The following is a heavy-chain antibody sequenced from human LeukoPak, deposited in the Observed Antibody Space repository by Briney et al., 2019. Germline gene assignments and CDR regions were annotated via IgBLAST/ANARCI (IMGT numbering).Heavy chain of an antibody. CDR2: ISAYNGNT. CDR3: ARGSLVRGILGFDY. V-gene: IGHV1-18*01. CDR1: GYTFTSYG. Sequence: GASVKVSCKASGYTFTSYGISWVRQAPGQGLEWMGWISAYNGNTHYAQKFQGRVTMTTDTSTSTAYMELRSLTSDDTAVYYCARGSLVRGILGFDYWGQGTLVTVSS. J-gene: IGHJ4*02. D-gene: IGHD3-10*01.